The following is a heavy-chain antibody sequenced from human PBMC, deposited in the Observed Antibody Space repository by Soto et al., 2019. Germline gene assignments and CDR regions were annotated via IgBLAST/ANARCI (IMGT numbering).Heavy chain of an antibody. CDR3: SRAHGSYYPFLLFDY. V-gene: IGHV3-48*03. J-gene: IGHJ4*02. D-gene: IGHD1-26*01. Sequence: PGGSLRLSCAASGFTFSSYEMNWVRQAPGKGLEWVSYISSSGSTIYYADSVKGRFTISRDNAKNSLYLQMNSLRAEDTAVYYCSRAHGSYYPFLLFDYWGQGTLVTVPS. CDR2: ISSSGSTI. CDR1: GFTFSSYE.